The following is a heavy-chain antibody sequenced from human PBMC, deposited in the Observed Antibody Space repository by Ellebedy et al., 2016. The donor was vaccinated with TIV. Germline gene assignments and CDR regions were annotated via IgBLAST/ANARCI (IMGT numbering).Heavy chain of an antibody. Sequence: PGGSLRLSCAASGFTFSSYSMNWVRQAPGKGLAWVPSISSSNHYIYYADSVKGRFTISRDNAKNSLYLKMNSLRAEDTAVFYCARELAAAGFFDYWGQGTLVTVSS. D-gene: IGHD6-13*01. CDR2: ISSSNHYI. V-gene: IGHV3-21*01. J-gene: IGHJ4*02. CDR3: ARELAAAGFFDY. CDR1: GFTFSSYS.